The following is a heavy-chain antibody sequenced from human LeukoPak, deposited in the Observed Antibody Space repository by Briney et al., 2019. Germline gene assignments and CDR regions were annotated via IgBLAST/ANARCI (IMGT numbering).Heavy chain of an antibody. CDR3: ARASGRVVAYYFDY. V-gene: IGHV3-11*04. CDR2: ISSSGSTI. J-gene: IGHJ4*02. D-gene: IGHD2-15*01. CDR1: GFTFSDYY. Sequence: PGGSLRLSCAASGFTFSDYYMSWIRQAPGKGLEGVSYISSSGSTIYYADSVKGRFTISRDNAKNSLYLQMNSLRAEDTAVYYCARASGRVVAYYFDYWGQGTLVTVSS.